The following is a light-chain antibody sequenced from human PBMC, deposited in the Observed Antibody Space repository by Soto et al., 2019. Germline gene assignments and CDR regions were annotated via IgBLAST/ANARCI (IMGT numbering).Light chain of an antibody. CDR1: QGLVHSDGNTY. Sequence: DIVMTQTPLSSPVTLGQPAYISCRSSQGLVHSDGNTYLSWLQQRPGQPPRLLIYEISNRFSGVPDRFSGSGAGTDFTLKISRVEAEDVGIYYCMQATQFPYTFGQGTKLEIK. J-gene: IGKJ2*01. CDR2: EIS. CDR3: MQATQFPYT. V-gene: IGKV2-24*01.